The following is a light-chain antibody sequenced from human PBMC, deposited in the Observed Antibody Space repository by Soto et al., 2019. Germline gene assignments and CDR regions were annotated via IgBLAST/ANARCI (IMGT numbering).Light chain of an antibody. Sequence: EIVMTQSPVTLSVSPGERATLSCRASQSVNNFLAWYQQKPGQAPRLLIYGTSTRATGIPARFSGSGSGTEFTLTISSLQSEDFAVYYCQQYNKWPPFTFGQGTKLEIK. V-gene: IGKV3-15*01. CDR3: QQYNKWPPFT. J-gene: IGKJ2*01. CDR1: QSVNNF. CDR2: GTS.